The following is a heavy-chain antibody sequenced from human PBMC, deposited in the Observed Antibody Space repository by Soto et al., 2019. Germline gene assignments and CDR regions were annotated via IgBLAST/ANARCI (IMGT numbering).Heavy chain of an antibody. CDR3: ASRSSWVDAFDI. CDR1: GCTFSSYA. CDR2: IIPIFGTA. V-gene: IGHV1-69*06. D-gene: IGHD6-13*01. J-gene: IGHJ3*02. Sequence: SVKVSCKASGCTFSSYAISWVRQAPGQGLEWMGGIIPIFGTANYAQKFQGRVTITADKSTSTAYMELSRLRSEDTAVYYCASRSSWVDAFDIWGQGTMVTFSS.